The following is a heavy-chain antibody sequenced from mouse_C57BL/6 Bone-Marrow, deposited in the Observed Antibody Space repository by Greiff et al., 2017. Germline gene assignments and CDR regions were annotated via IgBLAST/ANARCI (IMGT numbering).Heavy chain of an antibody. CDR3: AKSLIYYGTNY. CDR2: IDPEDGET. J-gene: IGHJ2*01. V-gene: IGHV14-2*01. D-gene: IGHD1-1*01. Sequence: EVQLVESGAELVKPGASVKLSCTASGFNIKDYYIHWVKQRTEQGLEWIGRIDPEDGETNYPQKFQDKATITADTSSNTAYLPLRSLTSEDTAVYYCAKSLIYYGTNYWGQGTTLTVSS. CDR1: GFNIKDYY.